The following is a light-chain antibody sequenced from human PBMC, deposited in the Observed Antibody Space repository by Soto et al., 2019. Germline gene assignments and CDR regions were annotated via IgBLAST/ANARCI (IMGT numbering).Light chain of an antibody. CDR2: DTS. J-gene: IGKJ2*01. CDR1: QSVSSSY. CDR3: QQYVTSPPMYT. V-gene: IGKV3-20*01. Sequence: ENVLTQSAGTLALSPGERATLSCRASQSVSSSYLAWYQQKPGQAPRLLIYDTSSRATGIPDRFSGSGSGTDFTLTISRLEPEDFAVYYCQQYVTSPPMYTFGQGTKLEIK.